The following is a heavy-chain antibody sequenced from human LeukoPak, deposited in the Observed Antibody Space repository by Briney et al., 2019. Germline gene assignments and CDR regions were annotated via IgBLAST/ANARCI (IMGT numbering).Heavy chain of an antibody. CDR2: ISGSGGST. J-gene: IGHJ4*02. CDR1: GFTSSSYA. V-gene: IGHV3-23*01. D-gene: IGHD3-9*01. CDR3: AKDEERGLRYFDWLSPLDY. Sequence: PGGSLRLSCAASGFTSSSYAMSWVRQAPGKGLEWVSAISGSGGSTYYADSVKGRFTISRDNSKNTLYLQMNSLRAEDTAVYYCAKDEERGLRYFDWLSPLDYWGQGTLVTVSS.